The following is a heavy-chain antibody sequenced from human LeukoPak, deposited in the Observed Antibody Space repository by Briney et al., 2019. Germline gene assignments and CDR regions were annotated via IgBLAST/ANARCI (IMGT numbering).Heavy chain of an antibody. V-gene: IGHV1-2*02. Sequence: ASVTVSCMPSGYTFIDHYIHWVRQAPGQGLGWMGWLNPHSGGTNYGENFQGRVTLTRETSISTAYMDLSSLISDETAVYYCARQCMRVTAFDIWGQGTMVTVSS. CDR2: LNPHSGGT. CDR3: ARQCMRVTAFDI. J-gene: IGHJ3*02. D-gene: IGHD2-21*02. CDR1: GYTFIDHY.